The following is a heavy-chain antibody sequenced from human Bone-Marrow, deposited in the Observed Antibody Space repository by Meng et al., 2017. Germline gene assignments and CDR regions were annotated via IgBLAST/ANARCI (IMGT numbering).Heavy chain of an antibody. D-gene: IGHD1-26*01. CDR3: ARDRVVGATGGYYYYGMDV. CDR1: GGSISRGGYY. V-gene: IGHV4-31*01. Sequence: SETLSVTCTVSGGSISRGGYYWSWIRQHPGKGLEWIGYIYYSGSTYYNPSLKSLVTISVDTSKNQFSLKLSSVTAADTAVYYCARDRVVGATGGYYYYGMDVWGQGTTVTVSS. J-gene: IGHJ6*02. CDR2: IYYSGST.